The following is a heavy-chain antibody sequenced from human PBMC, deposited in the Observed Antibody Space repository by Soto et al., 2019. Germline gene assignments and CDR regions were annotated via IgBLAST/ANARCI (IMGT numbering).Heavy chain of an antibody. V-gene: IGHV3-23*01. J-gene: IGHJ4*02. Sequence: GGSLRLSCAASGFTFSSYAMSWVRQAPGKGLEWVSGVSDSGGSTYYADSVKGRFTLSRDKSKNTLYLQMNSLRAEDTAVYYCAKENGYTFGAFDCWGQGTLVTVSS. CDR1: GFTFSSYA. D-gene: IGHD5-18*01. CDR3: AKENGYTFGAFDC. CDR2: VSDSGGST.